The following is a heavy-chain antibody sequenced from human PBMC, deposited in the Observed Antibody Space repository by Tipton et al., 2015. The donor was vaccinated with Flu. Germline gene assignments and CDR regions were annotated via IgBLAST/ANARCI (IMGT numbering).Heavy chain of an antibody. V-gene: IGHV4-59*01. CDR3: ARVGGDYRDTSGFIPWFDL. J-gene: IGHJ5*02. CDR1: GASISSYY. CDR2: IYYSGIT. Sequence: TLSLTCTVSGASISSYYWSWIRQPPGKGLEWIGYIYYSGITNYNPSLKSRVTISVDTSKNQFSLRLSSVTAADMAVYYCARVGGDYRDTSGFIPWFDLWGQGTLVTVSS. D-gene: IGHD3-22*01.